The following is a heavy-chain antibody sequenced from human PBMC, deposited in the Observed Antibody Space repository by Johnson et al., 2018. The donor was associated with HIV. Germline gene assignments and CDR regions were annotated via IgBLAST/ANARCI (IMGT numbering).Heavy chain of an antibody. D-gene: IGHD3-3*01. Sequence: MLLVESGGGVVRPGGSLRLSCAASGFTFDDYGMSWVRQAPGKGLEWVANIKQDGSEKYYVDSVKGRFTISRDNSKNTLYLQMNSLRAADTAVYYCTRDRRQFLEWLSDGFEIWGQGTMVTVSS. J-gene: IGHJ3*02. V-gene: IGHV3-7*01. CDR1: GFTFDDYG. CDR3: TRDRRQFLEWLSDGFEI. CDR2: IKQDGSEK.